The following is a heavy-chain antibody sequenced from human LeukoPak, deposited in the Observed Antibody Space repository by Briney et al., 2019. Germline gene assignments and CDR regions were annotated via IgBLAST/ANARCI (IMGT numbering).Heavy chain of an antibody. CDR3: ARTIFWSGYPCFDY. CDR2: INPNSGGT. V-gene: IGHV1-2*02. D-gene: IGHD3-3*01. CDR1: GYTFTGYY. J-gene: IGHJ4*02. Sequence: ASVKVPCKASGYTFTGYYMHWVRQAPGQGLEWMGWINPNSGGTNYAQKFQGRVTMTRDTSISTAYMELSRLRSDDTAVYYCARTIFWSGYPCFDYWGQGTLVTVSS.